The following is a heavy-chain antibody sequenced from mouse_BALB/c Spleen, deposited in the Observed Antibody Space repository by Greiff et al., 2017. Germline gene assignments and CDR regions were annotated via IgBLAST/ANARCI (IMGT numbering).Heavy chain of an antibody. Sequence: QVQLKESGAELAKPGASVKMSCKASGYTFTSYWMHWVKQRPGQGLEWIGYINPSTGYTEYNQKFKDKATLTADKSSSTAYMQLSSLTSEDSAVYYCASGLRDVLFAYWGQGTLVTVSA. V-gene: IGHV1-7*01. CDR2: INPSTGYT. D-gene: IGHD2-4*01. J-gene: IGHJ3*01. CDR1: GYTFTSYW. CDR3: ASGLRDVLFAY.